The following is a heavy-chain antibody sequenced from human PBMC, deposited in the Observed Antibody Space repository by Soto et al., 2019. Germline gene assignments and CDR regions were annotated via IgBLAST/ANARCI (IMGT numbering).Heavy chain of an antibody. CDR2: INPNSGGT. D-gene: IGHD6-19*01. V-gene: IGHV1-2*02. CDR3: ASAAVTGTAGLDF. J-gene: IGHJ4*02. CDR1: GYTFTGYY. Sequence: ASVKVSCKASGYTFTGYYIHWVRQAPGQGLEWMGWINPNSGGTKSAEKFQGRVTMTRDTSISTAYMELSRLTSDDTAVYYCASAAVTGTAGLDFWGQGTQVTVSS.